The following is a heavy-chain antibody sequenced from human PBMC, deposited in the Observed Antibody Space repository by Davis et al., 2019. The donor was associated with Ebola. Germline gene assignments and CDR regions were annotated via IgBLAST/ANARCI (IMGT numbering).Heavy chain of an antibody. D-gene: IGHD1-26*01. CDR1: EFSFSDYG. CDR2: IWFDGSQK. J-gene: IGHJ4*02. V-gene: IGHV3-33*01. CDR3: AREVGETKLDQ. Sequence: PGGSLRLSCVGSEFSFSDYGMHWVRQAPGKGLEWVAIIWFDGSQKHYADSVKGRFTISRDTSKITLYLQMDSLRVEDTAVYYCAREVGETKLDQWGQGTLVTVSS.